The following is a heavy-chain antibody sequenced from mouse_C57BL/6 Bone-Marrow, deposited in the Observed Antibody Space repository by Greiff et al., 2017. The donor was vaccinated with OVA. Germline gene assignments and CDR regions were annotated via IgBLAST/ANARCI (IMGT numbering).Heavy chain of an antibody. CDR3: ARGYYGSSYNFDY. D-gene: IGHD1-1*01. V-gene: IGHV1-82*01. Sequence: QVQLQQSGPELVKPGASVKISCKASGYAFSSSWMNWVKQRPGKGLEWIGRIYPGDGDTNYNGKFKGKATLTADKSSSTAYMQLSSLTSEDSAVDVWARGYYGSSYNFDYGGQGTTLTVSS. CDR2: IYPGDGDT. CDR1: GYAFSSSW. J-gene: IGHJ2*01.